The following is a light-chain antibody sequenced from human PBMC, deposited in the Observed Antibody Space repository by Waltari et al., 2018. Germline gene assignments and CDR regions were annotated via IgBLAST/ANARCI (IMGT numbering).Light chain of an antibody. V-gene: IGKV1-39*01. CDR3: QQSYSTPMFT. CDR2: ASS. J-gene: IGKJ3*01. Sequence: DIQLTQSPSSQSASVGDRVTITCRASQDISSSLNWYQQKPGRAPKVLIYASSNLQSGVPSRFSGSGSGTDFTLTISSLQPEDFATYYCQQSYSTPMFTFGPGTKLDIK. CDR1: QDISSS.